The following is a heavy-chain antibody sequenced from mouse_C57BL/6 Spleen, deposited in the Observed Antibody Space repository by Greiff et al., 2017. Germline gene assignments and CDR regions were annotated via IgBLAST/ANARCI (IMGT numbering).Heavy chain of an antibody. J-gene: IGHJ4*01. D-gene: IGHD2-4*01. CDR3: ARLDYDGGYYAMDY. CDR1: GFTFSSYG. CDR2: ISSGGSYT. Sequence: EVQGVESGGDLVKPGGSLKLSCAASGFTFSSYGMSWVRQTPDKRLEWVATISSGGSYTYYPDSVKGRFTISRVNAKNTLYLQMSSLKSEDTAMYYCARLDYDGGYYAMDYWGQGTSVTVSS. V-gene: IGHV5-6*01.